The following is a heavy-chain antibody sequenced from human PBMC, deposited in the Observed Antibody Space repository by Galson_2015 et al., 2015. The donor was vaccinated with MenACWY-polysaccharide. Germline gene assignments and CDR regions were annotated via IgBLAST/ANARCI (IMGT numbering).Heavy chain of an antibody. CDR1: GFSLSTSGVG. Sequence: LVKPTQTLTLTCTFSGFSLSTSGVGVGWIRQPPGKALEWLGMIYWDDDKRYSPSLRSRLTITKDTAKNQVVLTMTNMDPVDTATYYCAHRPVYDTTGRAFDIWGLGTMVTVSS. J-gene: IGHJ3*02. V-gene: IGHV2-5*02. D-gene: IGHD3-22*01. CDR2: IYWDDDK. CDR3: AHRPVYDTTGRAFDI.